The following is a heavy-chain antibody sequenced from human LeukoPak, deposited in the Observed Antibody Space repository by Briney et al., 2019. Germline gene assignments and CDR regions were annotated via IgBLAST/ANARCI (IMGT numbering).Heavy chain of an antibody. V-gene: IGHV4-39*07. CDR2: GDYSGGT. CDR3: ARDNRVYGDRRGYGMDV. J-gene: IGHJ6*02. D-gene: IGHD4-17*01. Sequence: SETLSLTCTVSGDSFSSVTDYWAWLRQPPGKGLEWIASGDYSGGTYYNPSLESRVAISADMSKNQFSLKLTSVTGADTAVYYCARDNRVYGDRRGYGMDVWGQGTTVTVSS. CDR1: GDSFSSVTDY.